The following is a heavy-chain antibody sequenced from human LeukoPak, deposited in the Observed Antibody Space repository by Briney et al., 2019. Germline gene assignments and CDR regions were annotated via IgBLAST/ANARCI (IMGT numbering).Heavy chain of an antibody. V-gene: IGHV4-34*01. D-gene: IGHD6-19*01. J-gene: IGHJ1*01. CDR3: ARDQGSG. CDR1: SGSFSGYY. Sequence: PSETLSLTCAVYSGSFSGYYWSWIRQPPGKGLEWIGEINHSGITNYNPSLKSRVTVSVDTSKNQFSLRLSSVTAADTAMYYCARDQGSGWGQGTLVTASS. CDR2: INHSGIT.